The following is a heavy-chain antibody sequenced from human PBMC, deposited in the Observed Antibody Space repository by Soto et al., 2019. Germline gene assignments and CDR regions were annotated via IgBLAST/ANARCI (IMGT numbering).Heavy chain of an antibody. Sequence: LRLSCAASGLTINIYSMNWVRQAPGKGLEWVSSISSSSAYIYYSDSVKGRFTVSRDNAKRSLYLEMNSLRAEDTAVYYCASGGDYFDYWGPGTLVTVSS. V-gene: IGHV3-21*01. J-gene: IGHJ4*02. CDR1: GLTINIYS. CDR3: ASGGDYFDY. CDR2: ISSSSAYI.